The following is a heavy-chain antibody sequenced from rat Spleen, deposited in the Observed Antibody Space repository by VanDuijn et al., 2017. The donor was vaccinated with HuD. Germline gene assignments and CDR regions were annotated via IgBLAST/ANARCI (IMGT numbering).Heavy chain of an antibody. D-gene: IGHD1-7*01. V-gene: IGHV5-29*01. Sequence: EVQVVETGGGLVQPGRSLKLSCAASGFTFSNYGMAWVRQAPTKGLEWVASITNNGGSTYYRDSVKGRFTISRDNAKNTLYLQMNSLRSEDTATYYCARRSYYGYVFDYWGQGVMVTVSS. J-gene: IGHJ2*01. CDR1: GFTFSNYG. CDR2: ITNNGGST. CDR3: ARRSYYGYVFDY.